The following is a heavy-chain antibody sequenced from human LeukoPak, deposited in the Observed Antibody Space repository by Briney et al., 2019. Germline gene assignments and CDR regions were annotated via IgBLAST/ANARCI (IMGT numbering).Heavy chain of an antibody. D-gene: IGHD4-23*01. CDR3: AIGPGGLFHY. CDR2: IDGGGGST. Sequence: GGSLRLSCAASGFTFSNFVMSWVRQAPGKGLEWVSYIDGGGGSTNYADSVKGRFTISRDNSKNTLYLQMNSLRVEDTAVYYCAIGPGGLFHYWGQGTLVTVSS. J-gene: IGHJ4*02. CDR1: GFTFSNFV. V-gene: IGHV3-23*01.